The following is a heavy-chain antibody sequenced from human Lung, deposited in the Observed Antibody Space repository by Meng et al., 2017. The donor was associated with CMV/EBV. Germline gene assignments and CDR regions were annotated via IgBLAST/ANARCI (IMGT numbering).Heavy chain of an antibody. CDR2: MNPKSGNT. Sequence: CKASGYTFTSYDVNGVRQATGQGREWMGWMNPKSGNTGYALKFQGRVTMTRNTSINTAYMELSSLRSEDTAVYYCARGLGPSYADRDYWGQGTLVTVSS. CDR1: GYTFTSYD. V-gene: IGHV1-8*01. J-gene: IGHJ4*02. CDR3: ARGLGPSYADRDY. D-gene: IGHD4-17*01.